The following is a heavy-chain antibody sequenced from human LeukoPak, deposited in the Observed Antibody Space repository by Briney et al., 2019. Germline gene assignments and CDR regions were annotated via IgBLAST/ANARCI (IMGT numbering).Heavy chain of an antibody. CDR1: GFTFSSYW. J-gene: IGHJ4*02. CDR2: INTFGTTA. D-gene: IGHD5-24*01. Sequence: GGSLRLSCAVSGFTFSSYWMNWVRQVPGKGLVWVSHINTFGTTATYADSVKGRFTISRDNANNTLYLQMNSLRVEDTAVYYCERDNAYKFDYWGQETLVTVSS. CDR3: ERDNAYKFDY. V-gene: IGHV3-74*01.